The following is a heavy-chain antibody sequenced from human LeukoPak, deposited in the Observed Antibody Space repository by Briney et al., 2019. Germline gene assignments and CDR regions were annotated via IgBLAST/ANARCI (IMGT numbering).Heavy chain of an antibody. D-gene: IGHD3-10*01. CDR2: ISWNSGSI. CDR1: GFTFDDYA. V-gene: IGHV3-9*01. J-gene: IGHJ4*02. CDR3: AKEDQTYYYGSGSYDY. Sequence: GGSLRLSCAASGFTFDDYAMHWVRQAPGKGLEWVSGISWNSGSIGYADSVKGRFTISRDNAKNSLYLQVNSLRAEDTALYYCAKEDQTYYYGSGSYDYWGQGTLVTVSS.